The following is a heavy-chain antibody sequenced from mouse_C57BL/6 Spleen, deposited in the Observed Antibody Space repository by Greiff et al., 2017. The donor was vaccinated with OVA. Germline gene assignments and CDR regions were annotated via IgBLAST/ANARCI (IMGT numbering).Heavy chain of an antibody. V-gene: IGHV5-4*01. Sequence: EVKVVESGGGLVKPGGSLKLSCAASGFTFSSYAMSWVRQTPEKRLEWVATISDGGSYTYYPDNVKGRFTISRDNAKNNLYLQMSHLNSEDTAMYYCARDYGSSYDYAMDYWGQGTSVTVSS. J-gene: IGHJ4*01. CDR2: ISDGGSYT. D-gene: IGHD1-1*01. CDR3: ARDYGSSYDYAMDY. CDR1: GFTFSSYA.